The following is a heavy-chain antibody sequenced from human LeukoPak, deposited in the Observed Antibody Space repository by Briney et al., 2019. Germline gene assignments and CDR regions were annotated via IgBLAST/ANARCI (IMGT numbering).Heavy chain of an antibody. D-gene: IGHD3-10*01. CDR2: INHSGST. J-gene: IGHJ3*02. Sequence: SETLSLTCAVYSGSFSGYYWSWIRQPPGKGLEWIGEINHSGSTNYNPSLKSRVTISVDTSKNQFSLKLSSVTAADTAVYYCARHVLLWFGEIHFDIWGQGTMVTVSS. V-gene: IGHV4-34*01. CDR1: SGSFSGYY. CDR3: ARHVLLWFGEIHFDI.